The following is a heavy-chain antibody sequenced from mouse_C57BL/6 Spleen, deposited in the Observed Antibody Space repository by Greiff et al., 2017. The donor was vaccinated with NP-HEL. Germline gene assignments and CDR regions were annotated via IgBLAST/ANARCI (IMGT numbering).Heavy chain of an antibody. CDR2: IDPSDSYT. D-gene: IGHD1-1*01. CDR3: ARAGTTVVGYFDY. CDR1: GYTFTSYW. J-gene: IGHJ2*01. Sequence: VQLQQSGAELVMPGASVKLSCKASGYTFTSYWMHWVKQRPGQGLEWIGEIDPSDSYTNYNQKFKGKSTLTVDKSSSTAYMQLSSLTSEDSAVYYGARAGTTVVGYFDYWGQGTTLTVSS. V-gene: IGHV1-69*01.